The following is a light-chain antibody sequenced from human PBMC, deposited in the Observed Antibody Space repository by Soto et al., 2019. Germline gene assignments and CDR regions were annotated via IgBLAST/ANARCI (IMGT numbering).Light chain of an antibody. V-gene: IGKV1-12*01. CDR1: QDISSW. CDR2: HAS. CDR3: QQANSFPRT. J-gene: IGKJ1*01. Sequence: DIQMTQSPSSVSASVGDRVTITCRASQDISSWFAWYQQKPGKAPKLLIYHASILESGVPSRFSGSGSGTDFNRTISSLQPEDFATYYCQQANSFPRTFGQGTRVDIK.